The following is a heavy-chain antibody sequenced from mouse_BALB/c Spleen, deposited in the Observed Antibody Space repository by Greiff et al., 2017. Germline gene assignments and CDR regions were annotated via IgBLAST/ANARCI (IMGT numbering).Heavy chain of an antibody. J-gene: IGHJ2*01. CDR3: ARVYYDYDGGYYFDY. D-gene: IGHD2-4*01. V-gene: IGHV5-6-5*01. Sequence: DVMLVESGGGLVKPGGSLKLSCAASGFTFSSYAMSWVRQTPEKRLEWVASISSGGSTYYPDSVKGRFTISRDNARNILYLQMSSLRSEDTAMYYCARVYYDYDGGYYFDYWGQGTTLTVSS. CDR1: GFTFSSYA. CDR2: ISSGGST.